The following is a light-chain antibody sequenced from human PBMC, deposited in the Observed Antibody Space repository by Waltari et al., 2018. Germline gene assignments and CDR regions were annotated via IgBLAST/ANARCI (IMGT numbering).Light chain of an antibody. J-gene: IGLJ2*01. CDR3: ATWDDSLDGHVV. CDR1: TYNIGRTP. V-gene: IGLV1-44*01. Sequence: QSVVTLPPSPYGTHAHRITMSCSGSTYNIGRTPVSQSQQLPGPDPKILIYGNNQRPSGVPERFSGSKSGPSASLAISGLQSEDEADYYCATWDDSLDGHVVFGGGTKLTVL. CDR2: GNN.